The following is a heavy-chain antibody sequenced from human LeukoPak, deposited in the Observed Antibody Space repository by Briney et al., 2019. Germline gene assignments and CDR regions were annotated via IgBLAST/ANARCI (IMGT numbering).Heavy chain of an antibody. V-gene: IGHV5-51*01. CDR3: AITGGGYSSTSYNWFDP. CDR2: IYPGDSDT. Sequence: AVESLKISCKGSGHSFTSYWIGWVRQMPGKGLEWMGIIYPGDSDTRYSPSFQGQVTISADKSISTVYLQWSSLKASDTAMYYCAITGGGYSSTSYNWFDPWGQGTLVTVSS. J-gene: IGHJ5*02. D-gene: IGHD6-13*01. CDR1: GHSFTSYW.